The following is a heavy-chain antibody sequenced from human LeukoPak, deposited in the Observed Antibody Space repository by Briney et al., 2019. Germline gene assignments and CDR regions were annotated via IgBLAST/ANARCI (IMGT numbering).Heavy chain of an antibody. Sequence: PSETLYLTCADSGYSISSGYYWGWIRQPPGKGLEWIGSIYHSGSTYYNPSLKSRVTISVDTSKNQFSLKLSSVTAADTAVYYCARAYIVVVPAATGVADYWGQGTLVTVSS. CDR2: IYHSGST. CDR1: GYSISSGYY. J-gene: IGHJ4*02. CDR3: ARAYIVVVPAATGVADY. V-gene: IGHV4-38-2*01. D-gene: IGHD2-2*01.